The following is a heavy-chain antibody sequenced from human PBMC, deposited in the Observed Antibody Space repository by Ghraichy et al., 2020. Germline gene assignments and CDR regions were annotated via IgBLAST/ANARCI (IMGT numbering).Heavy chain of an antibody. J-gene: IGHJ6*02. CDR2: ISGSGGST. V-gene: IGHV3-23*01. D-gene: IGHD4-17*01. CDR1: GFTFSSYA. CDR3: AKVLQRTVTTPHYYYYGMDV. Sequence: LSLACAASGFTFSSYAMSWVRQAPGKGLEWVSAISGSGGSTYYADSVKGRFTISRDNSKNTLYLQMNSLRAEDTAVYYCAKVLQRTVTTPHYYYYGMDVWGQGTTVTVSS.